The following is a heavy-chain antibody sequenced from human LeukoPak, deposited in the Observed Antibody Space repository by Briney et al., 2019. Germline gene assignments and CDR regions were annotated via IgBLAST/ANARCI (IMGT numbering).Heavy chain of an antibody. J-gene: IGHJ4*02. D-gene: IGHD1-26*01. Sequence: GGSLRLSCAASGFIFSSYGMHWVRQAPGKGLEWVAFIRYDGNNKYYADSVEGRFTISRDNSKNTPYLQMNSLRAEDTAVYYCAGVGATGAFDYWGQGTLVTVSS. CDR1: GFIFSSYG. V-gene: IGHV3-30*02. CDR2: IRYDGNNK. CDR3: AGVGATGAFDY.